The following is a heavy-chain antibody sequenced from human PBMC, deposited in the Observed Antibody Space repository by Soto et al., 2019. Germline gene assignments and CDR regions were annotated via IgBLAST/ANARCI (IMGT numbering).Heavy chain of an antibody. D-gene: IGHD1-20*01. J-gene: IGHJ4*02. CDR1: GFPVSSYS. CDR3: ATVHNTSRSFDY. CDR2: ISGSGSTT. Sequence: GVCLSLSCSASGFPVSSYSVSWVRQAPGKGLEWVSTISGSGSTTYYADSVKGRFTVSRDNSKNTLDLHMSSLRAEDTAVYYCATVHNTSRSFDYWGQGTLVNVSS. V-gene: IGHV3-23*01.